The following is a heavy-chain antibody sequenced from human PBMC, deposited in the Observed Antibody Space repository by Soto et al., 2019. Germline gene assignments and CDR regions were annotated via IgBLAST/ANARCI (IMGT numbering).Heavy chain of an antibody. Sequence: SVKVSCKASGGTFSSYAISWVRQAPGQGLEWMGGIIPIFGTANHAQKFQGRVTITADESTSTAYMELSSLRSEDTAVYYCATQNYYGSGSFDFWGQGTLVTVSS. V-gene: IGHV1-69*13. D-gene: IGHD3-10*01. CDR3: ATQNYYGSGSFDF. CDR2: IIPIFGTA. CDR1: GGTFSSYA. J-gene: IGHJ4*02.